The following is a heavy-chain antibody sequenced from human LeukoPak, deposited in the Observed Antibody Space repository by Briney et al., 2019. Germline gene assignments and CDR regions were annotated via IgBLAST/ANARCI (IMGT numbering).Heavy chain of an antibody. V-gene: IGHV3-21*01. D-gene: IGHD1-26*01. J-gene: IGHJ6*03. CDR1: GFTFSTYS. CDR3: ARDPYSGNYGNDYYYYMDV. CDR2: ITSSGTYI. Sequence: GGSLRLSCAASGFTFSTYSMNWVRQAPGKAMEWVSSITSSGTYIFYADSVKGRFTISRDNAKNSLYLQMDSLGPEDTAVYYCARDPYSGNYGNDYYYYMDVWGKGTTVTISS.